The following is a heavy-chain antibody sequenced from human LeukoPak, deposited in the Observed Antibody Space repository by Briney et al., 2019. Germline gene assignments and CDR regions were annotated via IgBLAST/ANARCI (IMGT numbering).Heavy chain of an antibody. Sequence: SETLSLTCAVYGGSFSGYYWSWIRQPPGKGLGWIGEINHSGSTNYNPSLKSRVTISVDTPKNQFSLKLSSVTAADTAVYYCARTIQLWFFDYWGQGTLVTVSS. CDR3: ARTIQLWFFDY. D-gene: IGHD5-18*01. V-gene: IGHV4-34*01. CDR1: GGSFSGYY. CDR2: INHSGST. J-gene: IGHJ4*02.